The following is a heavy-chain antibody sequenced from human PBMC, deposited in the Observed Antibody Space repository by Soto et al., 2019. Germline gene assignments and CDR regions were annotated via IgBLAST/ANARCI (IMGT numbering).Heavy chain of an antibody. J-gene: IGHJ4*02. D-gene: IGHD3-3*01. CDR1: GFTFSTYT. V-gene: IGHV3-48*01. CDR3: VKYYDFWLAVRDFDY. Sequence: GGSLRLSCAASGFTFSTYTMNWVRQTPGKGLEWVSYISSSSSTIYYADSVKGRFTISRDNAKNSLYLQMNSLRAEDTAVYYCVKYYDFWLAVRDFDYWGQGTLVTVSS. CDR2: ISSSSSTI.